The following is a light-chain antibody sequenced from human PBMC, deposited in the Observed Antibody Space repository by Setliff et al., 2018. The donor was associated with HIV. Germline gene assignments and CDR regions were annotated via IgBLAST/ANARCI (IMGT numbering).Light chain of an antibody. Sequence: QSVLTQPASVSGSPGQSITISCTGTSSDVGGYNYVSWYQQHPGKAPKLMIYEVSKRPSGVPDRFSGSKSGNTASLTVSGLQAEDEADYYCTSYAGSNNLGVFGTGTKGTVL. V-gene: IGLV2-8*01. CDR2: EVS. CDR1: SSDVGGYNY. CDR3: TSYAGSNNLGV. J-gene: IGLJ1*01.